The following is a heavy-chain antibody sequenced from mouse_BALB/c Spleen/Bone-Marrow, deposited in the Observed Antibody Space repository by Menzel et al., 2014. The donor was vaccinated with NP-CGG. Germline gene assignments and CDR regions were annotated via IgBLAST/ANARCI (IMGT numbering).Heavy chain of an antibody. CDR1: GYTFTDYA. J-gene: IGHJ2*01. CDR3: ARDLDY. V-gene: IGHV1S137*01. Sequence: QVQLKESGAELVRPGVSVKTSCKGSGYTFTDYAVHWVKQSHAKSLEWIGVISTYYGDATYNQKFKGKATMTVDKSSSTAYMELARLTSEDSAIYYCARDLDYWGQGTTLTVSS. CDR2: ISTYYGDA.